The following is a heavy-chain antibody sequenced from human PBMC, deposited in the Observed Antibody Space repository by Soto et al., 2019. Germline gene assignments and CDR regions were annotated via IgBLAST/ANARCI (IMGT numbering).Heavy chain of an antibody. D-gene: IGHD2-15*01. V-gene: IGHV1-46*01. CDR2: INPNGGST. CDR1: GYTFTTYY. Sequence: QVQLVQSGAEVKRPGASVKVSCKASGYTFTTYYMHWVRQAPGQGLEWLGIINPNGGSTTYAQKFQGSVTMTRDTSPSTVYLEMSSLRSEDTAVYYCARAGYCSGGTCFHGNCDYWGQGTLVTVSA. CDR3: ARAGYCSGGTCFHGNCDY. J-gene: IGHJ4*02.